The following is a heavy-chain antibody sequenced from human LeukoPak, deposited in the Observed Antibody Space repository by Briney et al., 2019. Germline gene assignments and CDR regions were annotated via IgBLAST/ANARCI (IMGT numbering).Heavy chain of an antibody. CDR1: GYSFTAYW. Sequence: GESLKISCRGSGYSFTAYWIAWVRQMPGKGLAWMATIYPGDSATTYSPSFQGQVTISADKSITTAYLQWSSLKASDTAMYYCARPAAGLGGFDYWGQGTLVTVSS. CDR3: ARPAAGLGGFDY. V-gene: IGHV5-51*01. CDR2: IYPGDSAT. D-gene: IGHD3-16*01. J-gene: IGHJ4*02.